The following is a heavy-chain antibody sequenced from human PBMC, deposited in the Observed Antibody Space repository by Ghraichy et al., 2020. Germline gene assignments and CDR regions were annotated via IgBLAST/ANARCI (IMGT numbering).Heavy chain of an antibody. V-gene: IGHV3-43*02. J-gene: IGHJ6*02. Sequence: GGSLRLSCAASGFTFDDSAMHWVRQAPGEGLEWVSLISGDGSNTHYADTVKGRFTISRDNSKNSLYLQMNSLTTDDTALYYCAWAPRILDVISSLRYYYGMDVWGQGTTVTVS. CDR1: GFTFDDSA. CDR2: ISGDGSNT. CDR3: AWAPRILDVISSLRYYYGMDV. D-gene: IGHD2-15*01.